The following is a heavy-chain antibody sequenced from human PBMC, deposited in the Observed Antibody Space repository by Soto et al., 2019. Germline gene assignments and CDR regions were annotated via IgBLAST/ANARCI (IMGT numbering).Heavy chain of an antibody. J-gene: IGHJ5*02. CDR1: GGSINSGDYY. V-gene: IGHV4-30-4*01. CDR2: IYYSGST. Sequence: QVQLQESGPGLVKPSQTLSLTCTVSGGSINSGDYYWSWIRQPPGKGLEWIGYIYYSGSTYYNPSLKSRVSISADTSKNQFSLKLSSVNAADTAVYYCARAKGLVTVTTSWFDPWGQGTLVTVSS. D-gene: IGHD4-17*01. CDR3: ARAKGLVTVTTSWFDP.